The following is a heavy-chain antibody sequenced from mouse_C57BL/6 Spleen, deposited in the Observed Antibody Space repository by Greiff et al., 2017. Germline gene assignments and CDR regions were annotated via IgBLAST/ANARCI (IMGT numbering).Heavy chain of an antibody. CDR3: ARDRELGPFDD. D-gene: IGHD4-1*01. J-gene: IGHJ2*01. Sequence: EVQVVESGGGLVKPGGSLKLSCAASGFTFSSYAMSWVRQTPEKRLEWVATISDGGSYTYYPDNVKGRFTISRDNAKNNLYLQMSHLKSEDTAMYYCARDRELGPFDDWGQGTTLTVSS. V-gene: IGHV5-4*01. CDR1: GFTFSSYA. CDR2: ISDGGSYT.